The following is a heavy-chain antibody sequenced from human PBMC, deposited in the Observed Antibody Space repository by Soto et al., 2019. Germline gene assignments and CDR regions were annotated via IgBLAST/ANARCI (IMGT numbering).Heavy chain of an antibody. J-gene: IGHJ5*02. Sequence: QVQLVQSGAEVKKPGSSVKVSCKASGGTFSSYAISWVRQAPGQGLAWMGGIIPIFGTANYAQKFQGRVTLTADKSTSTACMELSSLRSEDTAVYYCAAGSGSYGPWGWFDPWGQGTLVTVSS. CDR1: GGTFSSYA. D-gene: IGHD1-26*01. CDR2: IIPIFGTA. CDR3: AAGSGSYGPWGWFDP. V-gene: IGHV1-69*06.